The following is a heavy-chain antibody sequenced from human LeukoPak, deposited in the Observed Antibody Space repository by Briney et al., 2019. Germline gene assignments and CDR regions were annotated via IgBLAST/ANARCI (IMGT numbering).Heavy chain of an antibody. D-gene: IGHD6-13*01. CDR3: AKDSSSWFFVRIGFDP. J-gene: IGHJ5*02. V-gene: IGHV3-23*01. CDR1: GFTFSSYA. Sequence: GGSLRLSCAASGFTFSSYAMSWVRQAPGKGLEWVSAISGSGGSTYYADSVKGRFTISRDNSKNTLCLQMNSLRAEDTAVYYCAKDSSSWFFVRIGFDPWGQGTLVTVSS. CDR2: ISGSGGST.